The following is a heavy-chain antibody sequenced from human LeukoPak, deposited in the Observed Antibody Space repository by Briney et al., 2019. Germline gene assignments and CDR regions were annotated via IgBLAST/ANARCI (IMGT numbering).Heavy chain of an antibody. CDR3: AKGRYSNVRLDY. CDR2: IRYDGSNK. V-gene: IGHV3-30*02. CDR1: GFTFSSYG. D-gene: IGHD4-11*01. Sequence: PGGSLRLSCAASGFTFSSYGIHWVRQAPGKGLEWVVFIRYDGSNKYYADSVKGGFTISRDNSKNTLYLQMNSLRAEDTAVYYCAKGRYSNVRLDYWGQGTLVTVSS. J-gene: IGHJ4*02.